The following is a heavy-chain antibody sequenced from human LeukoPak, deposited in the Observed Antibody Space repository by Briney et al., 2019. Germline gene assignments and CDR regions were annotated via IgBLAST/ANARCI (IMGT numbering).Heavy chain of an antibody. J-gene: IGHJ6*02. D-gene: IGHD2-8*01. V-gene: IGHV3-33*01. CDR2: IWFDGKDE. Sequence: GGSLRLSCAASGFTFSSYGMHWVRQAPGKGLEWVADIWFDGKDEHFADSVKGRFTISRDNSKNTMYLQINSLRAEDTAVYYCARDRHCANGVCHSPPGMDVWGQGTTVTVSS. CDR1: GFTFSSYG. CDR3: ARDRHCANGVCHSPPGMDV.